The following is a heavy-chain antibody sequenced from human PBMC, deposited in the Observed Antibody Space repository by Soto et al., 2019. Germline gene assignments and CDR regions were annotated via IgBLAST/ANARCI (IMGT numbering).Heavy chain of an antibody. CDR2: IWYDGSNK. Sequence: GGSLRLSCAASGFTFSSYGMHWVRQAPGKGLEWVAVIWYDGSNKYYADSVKGRFTISRDNSKNTLYLQMNSLRAEDTAVYYCARDPTELGGLDYWGQGTLVTVSS. CDR3: ARDPTELGGLDY. J-gene: IGHJ4*02. D-gene: IGHD7-27*01. V-gene: IGHV3-33*01. CDR1: GFTFSSYG.